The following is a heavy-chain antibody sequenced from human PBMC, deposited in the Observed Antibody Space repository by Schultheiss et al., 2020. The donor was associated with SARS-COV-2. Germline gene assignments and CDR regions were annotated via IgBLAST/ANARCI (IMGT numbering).Heavy chain of an antibody. D-gene: IGHD2-2*01. Sequence: GGSLRLSCAASGFTFSSYAMSWVRQAPGKGLEWVSAISGSGGSTYYADSVKGRFTISRDNSKNTLYLQMNSLRAEDTAVYYCAKAGLSLGYCSSTSCPLDYWGQGTLVTVSS. V-gene: IGHV3-23*01. J-gene: IGHJ4*02. CDR3: AKAGLSLGYCSSTSCPLDY. CDR1: GFTFSSYA. CDR2: ISGSGGST.